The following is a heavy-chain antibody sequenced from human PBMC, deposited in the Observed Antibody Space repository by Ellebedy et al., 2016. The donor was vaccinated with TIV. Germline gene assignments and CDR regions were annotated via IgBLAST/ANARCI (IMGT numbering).Heavy chain of an antibody. D-gene: IGHD3-10*01. V-gene: IGHV3-30*03. CDR1: GFTFRSHG. CDR2: LSSDGSNK. J-gene: IGHJ4*02. CDR3: ARGGSSGSSDY. Sequence: GGSLRLXXVASGFTFRSHGIYWVRQAPGKGLEWVAVLSSDGSNKYYADSVKGRSTISRDNSKNTLYLQMNSLRTDDMAVYYCARGGSSGSSDYWGQGTLVTVSS.